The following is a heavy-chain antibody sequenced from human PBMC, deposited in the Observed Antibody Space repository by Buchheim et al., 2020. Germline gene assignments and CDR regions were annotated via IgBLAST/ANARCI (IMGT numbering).Heavy chain of an antibody. CDR3: ARLWWFGDVLRHWFGP. D-gene: IGHD3-10*01. CDR1: GGPITSTTYY. V-gene: IGHV4-39*07. CDR2: VYYSGTS. Sequence: QLQLQESGPGLVKPSDTLSLTCTVSGGPITSTTYYWAWIRQPPGKGLEWIGTVYYSGTSYSNPSLKSRVTILVDTSKNQVSLKVTSVTAADTAVYYCARLWWFGDVLRHWFGPWGQGAL. J-gene: IGHJ5*02.